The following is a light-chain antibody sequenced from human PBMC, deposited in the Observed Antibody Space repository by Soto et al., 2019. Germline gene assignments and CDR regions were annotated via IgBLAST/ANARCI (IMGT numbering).Light chain of an antibody. CDR1: RSLVYSDGNAY. J-gene: IGKJ1*01. V-gene: IGKV2-30*01. Sequence: DVVMTQSPLSLPVTLGQPASISCRSSRSLVYSDGNAYLNWFHQRPGQSPRRLIYKASNRDSGVTDRFGGSGSGSDFTLHINRVEAEDVGVYYCMQGTHWPPTFGRGNRVEIE. CDR2: KAS. CDR3: MQGTHWPPT.